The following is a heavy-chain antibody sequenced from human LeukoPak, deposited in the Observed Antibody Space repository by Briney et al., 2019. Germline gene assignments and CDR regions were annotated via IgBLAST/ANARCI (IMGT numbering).Heavy chain of an antibody. V-gene: IGHV3-30*04. J-gene: IGHJ6*03. CDR2: ISYDGSNK. CDR1: GFTFSSYA. CDR3: XXXXXXELLYYYYMDV. Sequence: GRSLRLSCAASGFTFSSYAMHWVRQAPGKGLGWVAVISYDGSNKYYADSVKGRFTISRDNSKNTLYLQMNSLRAEDTAVYYCXXXXXXELLYYYYMDVWGKGTTVTVSS. D-gene: IGHD1-7*01.